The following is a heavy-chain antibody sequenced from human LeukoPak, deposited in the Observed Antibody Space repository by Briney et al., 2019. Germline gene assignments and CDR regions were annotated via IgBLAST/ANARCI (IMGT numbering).Heavy chain of an antibody. J-gene: IGHJ6*02. CDR1: GGSFSGYS. V-gene: IGHV4-30-2*01. Sequence: SETLSLTCAVYGGSFSGYSWSWIRQPPGKGLEWIGYIYHSGSTYYNPSLKSRVTISVDRSKNQFSLKLSSVTAADTAVYYCATYDSSGYYGMDVWGQGTTVTVSS. D-gene: IGHD3-22*01. CDR2: IYHSGST. CDR3: ATYDSSGYYGMDV.